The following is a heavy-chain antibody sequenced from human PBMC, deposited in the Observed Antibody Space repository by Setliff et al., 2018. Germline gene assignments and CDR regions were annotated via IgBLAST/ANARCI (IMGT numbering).Heavy chain of an antibody. J-gene: IGHJ4*02. CDR1: GYTFTDYY. Sequence: ASVKVSCKPSGYTFTDYYIHWVRQAPGQGLEWMGWINPKNGDIFYAPKFAGRVTMTRDTPIRKVYMELSRLRSDDTAVYYCARGRDFWSGYLVYWGQGTLVTVSS. V-gene: IGHV1-2*07. CDR3: ARGRDFWSGYLVY. D-gene: IGHD3-3*01. CDR2: INPKNGDI.